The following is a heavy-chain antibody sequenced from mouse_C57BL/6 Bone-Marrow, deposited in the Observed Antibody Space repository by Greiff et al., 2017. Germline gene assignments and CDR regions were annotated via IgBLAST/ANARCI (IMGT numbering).Heavy chain of an antibody. D-gene: IGHD2-12*01. CDR3: ARDHCVSCFTY. J-gene: IGHJ3*01. CDR2: ISYDGSN. Sequence: EVQLQESGPGLVKPSQSLSLTCSATGYSITSGYYWNWIRQFPGNKLEWMGYISYDGSNKYNPSLKNRTPITRGTSKNHFFLTSNYVTTEDTATYYCARDHCVSCFTYWGQGTLVTVSA. CDR1: GYSITSGYY. V-gene: IGHV3-6*01.